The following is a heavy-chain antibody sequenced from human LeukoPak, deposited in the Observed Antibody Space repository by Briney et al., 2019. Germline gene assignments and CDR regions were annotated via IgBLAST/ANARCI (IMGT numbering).Heavy chain of an antibody. V-gene: IGHV1-2*02. CDR2: INPKSGGT. J-gene: IGHJ5*02. D-gene: IGHD6-19*01. CDR1: GYTFTDHY. CDR3: AREGIAVTNVNWFDP. Sequence: ASVKVSCKASGYTFTDHYIHWVRQAPGQGLEWMGWINPKSGGTDYAQKFQGRGTMTRDTSINTAQIELSRLRSDDTAVYYCAREGIAVTNVNWFDPWGQGTLVTVSS.